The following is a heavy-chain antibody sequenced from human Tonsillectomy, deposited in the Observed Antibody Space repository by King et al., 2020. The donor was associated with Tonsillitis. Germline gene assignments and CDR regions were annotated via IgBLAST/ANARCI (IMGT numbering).Heavy chain of an antibody. V-gene: IGHV4-39*01. CDR1: GDSIDSSTYY. CDR3: ARHLGGPGNSDALDI. Sequence: LQLQESGPGLVKPSETLSLTCTVSGDSIDSSTYYWGWVRQPPGKGLEWIGIVNYRGATYYIPSLKSRITITVETSKTQCSLRLSSVTAADPAVYYCARHLGGPGNSDALDIWGQGTMVSVSS. J-gene: IGHJ3*02. D-gene: IGHD3-10*01. CDR2: VNYRGAT.